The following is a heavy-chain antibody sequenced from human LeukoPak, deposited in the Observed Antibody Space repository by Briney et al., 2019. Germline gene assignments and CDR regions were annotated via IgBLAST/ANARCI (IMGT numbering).Heavy chain of an antibody. J-gene: IGHJ4*02. V-gene: IGHV4-38-2*01. CDR2: VHHSGTT. D-gene: IGHD4-17*01. CDR1: GYSISSGYS. CDR3: ARWEIQGGHYDYFDY. Sequence: SGTLSLTCAVSGYSISSGYSWGWIRQPPGKGLEWIASVHHSGTTRYKPSLQSRVTISVDTSKNQFSLILSSVTATDTAVYYCARWEIQGGHYDYFDYWGQGTLVTVSS.